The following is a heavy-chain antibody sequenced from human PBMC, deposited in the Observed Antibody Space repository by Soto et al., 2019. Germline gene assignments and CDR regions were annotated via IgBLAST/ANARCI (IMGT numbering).Heavy chain of an antibody. Sequence: PGGSLRLSCAASGFTFSSYAMSWVRQAPGKGLEWVSAISGSGGSTYYADSVKGRFTISRDNSKNTLYLQMNSLRAEDTAVYYCARDPGWDSWSGYYSLDYYGMDVWGQGTTVTVSS. CDR3: ARDPGWDSWSGYYSLDYYGMDV. J-gene: IGHJ6*02. CDR2: ISGSGGST. D-gene: IGHD3-3*01. V-gene: IGHV3-23*01. CDR1: GFTFSSYA.